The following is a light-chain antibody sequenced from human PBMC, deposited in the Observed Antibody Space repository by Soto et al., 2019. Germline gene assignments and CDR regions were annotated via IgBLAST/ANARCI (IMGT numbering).Light chain of an antibody. CDR3: QQRSNWPLIT. J-gene: IGKJ5*01. CDR1: QIVSSTY. CDR2: GAS. V-gene: IGKV3D-20*02. Sequence: EIVLTQSPGTLSLSPGERATLSCRASQIVSSTYLAWFQQKPGQAPRLLIYGASTRATGIPVRFSGSGSGTDFTLTISSLEPEDFAVYYCQQRSNWPLITFGQGTRLEIK.